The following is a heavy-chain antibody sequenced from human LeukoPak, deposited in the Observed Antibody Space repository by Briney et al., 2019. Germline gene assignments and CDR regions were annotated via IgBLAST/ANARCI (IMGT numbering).Heavy chain of an antibody. CDR1: GFTFSSYS. V-gene: IGHV3-21*01. Sequence: GGSLRLSCAASGFTFSSYSMNWVRQAPGKGLEWVSSISSSSSYIYYADSVKGRFTISRDNAKNSLYLQMNSLRAEDTAVYYCARDSARYCSAGSCPQGDYWGQGTLVTVSS. CDR2: ISSSSSYI. D-gene: IGHD2-15*01. CDR3: ARDSARYCSAGSCPQGDY. J-gene: IGHJ4*02.